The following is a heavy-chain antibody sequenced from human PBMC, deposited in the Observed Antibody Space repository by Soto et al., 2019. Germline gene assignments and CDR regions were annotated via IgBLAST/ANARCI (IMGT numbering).Heavy chain of an antibody. V-gene: IGHV3-33*01. CDR3: ARDGDYSHYYYYGMDV. Sequence: GGSLRLSCAASGFTFSSYGMHWVRQAPGKGLEWVAVIWYDGSNKYYADSVKGRFTISRDNSKKTLYLQMKSLRAEDTAVYYCARDGDYSHYYYYGMDVWGQGTPVTVSS. CDR2: IWYDGSNK. D-gene: IGHD4-4*01. CDR1: GFTFSSYG. J-gene: IGHJ6*02.